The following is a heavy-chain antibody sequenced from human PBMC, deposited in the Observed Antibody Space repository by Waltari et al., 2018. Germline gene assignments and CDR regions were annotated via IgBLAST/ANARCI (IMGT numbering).Heavy chain of an antibody. CDR2: IDHRGAS. Sequence: QVQLQESGPGLVKHSQTMSLTCSVSGDSLSSGDYYWSWIRVPPGKGLEWIAYIDHRGASLKNPALTSRVVVSVDTSRNQFSLMLTSVTAADTAVYYCARVQSDCDPVTCFKGYFDSWGQGALVAVSS. J-gene: IGHJ4*02. CDR3: ARVQSDCDPVTCFKGYFDS. V-gene: IGHV4-30-4*01. CDR1: GDSLSSGDYY. D-gene: IGHD2-15*01.